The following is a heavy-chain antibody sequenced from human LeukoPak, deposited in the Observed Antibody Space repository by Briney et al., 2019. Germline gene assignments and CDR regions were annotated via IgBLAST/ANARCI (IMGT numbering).Heavy chain of an antibody. CDR2: IYYSGST. CDR1: GDSISSYY. CDR3: ARTPPYCSGGSCYPVIYYYGMDV. J-gene: IGHJ6*04. D-gene: IGHD2-15*01. V-gene: IGHV4-59*01. Sequence: SETLSLTCTVPGDSISSYYWSWIRQPPGKGLEWIGYIYYSGSTNYNPSLKSRVTISVDTSKNQFSLKLSSVTAADTAVYYCARTPPYCSGGSCYPVIYYYGMDVWGKGTTVTVSS.